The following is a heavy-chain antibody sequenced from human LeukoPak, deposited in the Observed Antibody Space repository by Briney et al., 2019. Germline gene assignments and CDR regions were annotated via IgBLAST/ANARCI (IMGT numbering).Heavy chain of an antibody. CDR1: GYTFSDFS. Sequence: GGSLTLSCAASGYTFSDFSVNWVRQAPGKGLEWVSSISVRSNYRYYADSVRGRFTISRDDARDSLFLQMNSLRAEDTAVYFCVRLRRNNDRSGYYYYYDYWGQGNLVTVSS. D-gene: IGHD3-22*01. J-gene: IGHJ4*02. V-gene: IGHV3-21*01. CDR2: ISVRSNYR. CDR3: VRLRRNNDRSGYYYYYDY.